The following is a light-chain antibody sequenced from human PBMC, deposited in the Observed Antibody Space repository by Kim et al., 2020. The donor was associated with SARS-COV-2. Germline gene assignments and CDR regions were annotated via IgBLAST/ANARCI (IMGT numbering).Light chain of an antibody. CDR1: NFNIGNNY. CDR3: GTWDTNLNAV. V-gene: IGLV1-51*01. Sequence: QSVLTQPPSVSAAPGQKVTISCSGSNFNIGNNYVSWYQQLPGTAPKLLIYDNNRRPSGIPDRFYGSKSGTSATLGITGLQTGDEADYYCGTWDTNLNAVFGGGTQLTVL. J-gene: IGLJ2*01. CDR2: DNN.